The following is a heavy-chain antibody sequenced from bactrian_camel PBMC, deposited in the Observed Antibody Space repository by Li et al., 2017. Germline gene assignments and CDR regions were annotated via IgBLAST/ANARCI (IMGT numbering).Heavy chain of an antibody. J-gene: IGHJ6*01. CDR1: GRTRGVGC. V-gene: IGHV3S53*01. Sequence: HVQLVESGGGSVQAGESLRLSCAASGRTRGVGCMAWFRRFPGGKDREGVAGIDGAGDATYADSVKGRFTVPEDNAKNTLTLQMNSLVPEDTGIYYCVADVGCTGWDRGYWGQGTQVTVS. D-gene: IGHD5*01. CDR2: IDGAGDA. CDR3: VADVGCTGWDRGY.